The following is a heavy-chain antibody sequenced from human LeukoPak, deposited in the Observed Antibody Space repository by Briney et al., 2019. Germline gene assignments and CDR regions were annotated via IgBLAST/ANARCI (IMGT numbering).Heavy chain of an antibody. CDR1: GFTFSSYW. CDR3: GKVYYDFWSGPSLGVFDI. D-gene: IGHD3-3*01. J-gene: IGHJ3*02. CDR2: IKQDGSEK. V-gene: IGHV3-7*01. Sequence: PGGSLRLSCAASGFTFSSYWMSWVRQAPGKGLEWVANIKQDGSEKYYVDSVKGRFTISRDNAKNSLYLQMNSLRAEDTAVYYCGKVYYDFWSGPSLGVFDIWGQGTMLTVSS.